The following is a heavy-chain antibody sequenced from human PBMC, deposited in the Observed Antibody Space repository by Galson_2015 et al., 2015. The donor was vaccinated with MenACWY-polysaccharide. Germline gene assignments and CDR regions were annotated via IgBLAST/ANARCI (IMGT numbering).Heavy chain of an antibody. CDR3: ASGYCGRTICSPPFDY. J-gene: IGHJ4*02. V-gene: IGHV3-30-3*01. Sequence: SLRLSCAASGVTFSSSAMPWVRQAPGKGLERVAVISCDGSNKYYAVFLKGRFTISRDNSKNMVFLQTNSLRTEDTAVYYCASGYCGRTICSPPFDYWGQGTLVSASS. D-gene: IGHD2-2*01. CDR2: ISCDGSNK. CDR1: GVTFSSSA.